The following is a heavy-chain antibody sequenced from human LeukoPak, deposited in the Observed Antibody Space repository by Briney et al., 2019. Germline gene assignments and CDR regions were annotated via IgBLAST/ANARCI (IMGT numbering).Heavy chain of an antibody. CDR2: VSSSSSYI. J-gene: IGHJ6*02. D-gene: IGHD2-2*01. V-gene: IGHV3-21*01. CDR3: ARQRYCSSTSCYSYYAMDV. CDR1: GFTFSTYS. Sequence: GGSLRLSCAASGFTFSTYSMTWVRQAPGKGLEWVSSVSSSSSYIHYADSVKGRFTIARDNAKNSLFLQMNSLRAEDTAVYYCARQRYCSSTSCYSYYAMDVWGQGTTVTVFS.